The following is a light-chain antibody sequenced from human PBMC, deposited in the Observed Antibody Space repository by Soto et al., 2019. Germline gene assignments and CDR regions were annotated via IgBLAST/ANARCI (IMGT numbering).Light chain of an antibody. CDR3: SSYTSSSTNV. V-gene: IGLV2-14*01. Sequence: QSVLTQPASVSGSPGQSITISCTGTSTDVGSYNYGSWYQQHPAKAPKLMIYDVSNRPSGVSNRCSGSKSGNTASLSISGLQAEDEADYYCSSYTSSSTNVFGTGTKLTVL. J-gene: IGLJ1*01. CDR1: STDVGSYNY. CDR2: DVS.